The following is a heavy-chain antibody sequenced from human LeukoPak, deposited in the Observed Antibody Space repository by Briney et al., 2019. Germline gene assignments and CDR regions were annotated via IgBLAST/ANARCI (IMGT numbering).Heavy chain of an antibody. J-gene: IGHJ4*02. Sequence: GGSLRLSCSASGFTFSTYAMHWVRQAPGKGLEYVSAITSDGGTTYYADSVKGRFTISRDNSKNTLYLQVNRLRAEDTAVYYCVKDQSGSGSWWGQGTLVTVSS. D-gene: IGHD3-10*01. CDR2: ITSDGGTT. CDR3: VKDQSGSGSW. V-gene: IGHV3-64D*06. CDR1: GFTFSTYA.